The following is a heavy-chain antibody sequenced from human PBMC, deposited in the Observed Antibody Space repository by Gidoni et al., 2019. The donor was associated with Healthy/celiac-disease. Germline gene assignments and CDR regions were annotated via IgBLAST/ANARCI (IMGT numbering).Heavy chain of an antibody. Sequence: QVQLQQWGAGLLKPSETLSLTCAVYGGSLSGYYWSWIRQPPGKGLEWIGEIHHSVSTNYNPSLKSRVTISVDTSKNQFSLKLSSVTAADTAVYYCATHGGGSYSPGDYYYYGMDVWGQGTTVTVSS. D-gene: IGHD1-26*01. V-gene: IGHV4-34*01. CDR3: ATHGGGSYSPGDYYYYGMDV. CDR1: GGSLSGYY. J-gene: IGHJ6*02. CDR2: IHHSVST.